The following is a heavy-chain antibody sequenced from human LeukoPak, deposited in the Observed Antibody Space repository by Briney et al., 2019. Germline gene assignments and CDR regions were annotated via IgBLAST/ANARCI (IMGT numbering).Heavy chain of an antibody. Sequence: PGGSLRLSCAASGFTFSTYWMSWVRQAPGKGLDWVSAISGSGGSTYYADSVKGRFTISRDNSKNTLYLQMNSLRAEDTAVYYCAKAPGVYYYDSSGSEVPFDIWGQGTMVTVSS. CDR3: AKAPGVYYYDSSGSEVPFDI. CDR2: ISGSGGST. V-gene: IGHV3-23*01. CDR1: GFTFSTYW. J-gene: IGHJ3*02. D-gene: IGHD3-22*01.